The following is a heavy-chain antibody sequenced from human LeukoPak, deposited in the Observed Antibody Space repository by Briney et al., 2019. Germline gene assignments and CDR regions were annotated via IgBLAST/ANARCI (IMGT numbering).Heavy chain of an antibody. CDR1: GYTITGYY. D-gene: IGHD6-13*01. CDR2: INPNSGGT. Sequence: ASVKVSCKASGYTITGYYIHWVRQAPGQGLEWMGWINPNSGGTNYAQKFQGRVTMTRDTSISTAYMELSRLRSDDTAVYSCARDEGIAAVGTCLWYFDLGGRGPPVTVSS. V-gene: IGHV1-2*02. CDR3: ARDEGIAAVGTCLWYFDL. J-gene: IGHJ2*01.